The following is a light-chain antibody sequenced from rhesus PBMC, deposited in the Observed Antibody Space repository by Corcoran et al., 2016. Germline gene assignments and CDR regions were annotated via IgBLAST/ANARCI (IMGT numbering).Light chain of an antibody. Sequence: DIQMTQSPSSLSASVGDRVTITCRASQGINNYLSWYQQKPGKAPKPLINYASSLETGLPSRFSGSRSGQDYTLTISSRQPEDIATYYCQQYNNSPFTFGPGTKLDIK. J-gene: IGKJ3*01. CDR1: QGINNY. CDR2: YAS. V-gene: IGKV1-66*01. CDR3: QQYNNSPFT.